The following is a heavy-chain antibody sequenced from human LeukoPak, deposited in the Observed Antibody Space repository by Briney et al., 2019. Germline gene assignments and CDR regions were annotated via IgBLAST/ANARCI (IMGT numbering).Heavy chain of an antibody. J-gene: IGHJ6*03. CDR1: GFTFSSYW. CDR3: ARARGFYYYYYMDV. V-gene: IGHV3-7*01. D-gene: IGHD3-10*01. CDR2: IKQDGSEK. Sequence: PGGSLRLSCAASGFTFSSYWMSWVRQAPGKGLEWVANIKQDGSEKYYVDSVKGRSTISRDNAKNSLYLQMNSLRAEDTAVYYCARARGFYYYYYMDVWGKGTTVTISS.